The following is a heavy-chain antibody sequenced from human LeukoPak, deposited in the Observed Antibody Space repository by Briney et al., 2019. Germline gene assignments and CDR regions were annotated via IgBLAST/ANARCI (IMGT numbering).Heavy chain of an antibody. CDR3: ARLTAAGPVDY. V-gene: IGHV5-51*01. CDR1: GYSFTSYW. D-gene: IGHD6-13*01. Sequence: VESLKISCKGSGYSFTSYWIGWVRQMPGKGLEWMGIIYPGDSNTKYSPSFQGQVTISADKSITTAYLQWSRLKASDTAMYYCARLTAAGPVDYWGQGTLVTVSS. CDR2: IYPGDSNT. J-gene: IGHJ4*02.